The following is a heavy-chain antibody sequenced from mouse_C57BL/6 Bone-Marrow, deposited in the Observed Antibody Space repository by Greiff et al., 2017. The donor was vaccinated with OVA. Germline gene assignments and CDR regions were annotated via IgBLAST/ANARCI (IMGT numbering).Heavy chain of an antibody. Sequence: QVQLKESGAELVKPGASVQMSCKASGYTFTTYPIEWMKQNHGKSLEWIGNFHPYNDDTKYNEKFKGKATLTVEKSSSTVYLELSRLTSDDSAVYYCARKERYSNYFDDWGQGTTLTVSS. CDR2: FHPYNDDT. V-gene: IGHV1-47*01. D-gene: IGHD2-5*01. CDR1: GYTFTTYP. J-gene: IGHJ2*01. CDR3: ARKERYSNYFDD.